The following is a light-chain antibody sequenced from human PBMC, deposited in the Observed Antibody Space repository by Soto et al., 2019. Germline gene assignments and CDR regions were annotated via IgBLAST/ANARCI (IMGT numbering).Light chain of an antibody. CDR2: GAY. J-gene: IGKJ1*01. CDR1: QSVGSN. CDR3: QQYGSSPPT. Sequence: EIVMAQSPATLSVSPGERVTLSCRARQSVGSNLAWYQQKPGQAPRLLIYGAYTRATGITDRFSGSGSGTDFTLTISRLEPEDFAVYYCQQYGSSPPTFGPGTKVDIK. V-gene: IGKV3-20*01.